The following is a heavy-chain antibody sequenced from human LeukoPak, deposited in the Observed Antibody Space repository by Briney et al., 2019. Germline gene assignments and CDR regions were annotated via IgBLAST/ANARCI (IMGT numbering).Heavy chain of an antibody. V-gene: IGHV3-23*01. CDR2: ISSSGGST. CDR1: GISFSKYA. D-gene: IGHD3-10*01. CDR3: ANQGSGSYSPY. Sequence: PGGSRGLSWEASGISFSKYAMSWFRKAPGRGLDWVSAISSSGGSTYYAEPVKGRFTISRDNSKNTLYLQMNSLRAEDTAVYYCANQGSGSYSPYWGQGTLVTVSS. J-gene: IGHJ4*02.